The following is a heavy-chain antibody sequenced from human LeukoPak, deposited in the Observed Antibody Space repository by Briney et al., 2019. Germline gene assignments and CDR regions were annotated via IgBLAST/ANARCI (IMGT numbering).Heavy chain of an antibody. D-gene: IGHD1-26*01. CDR2: ISGSDDST. CDR1: GFTFSSYA. CDR3: AKDGSYYDFDY. J-gene: IGHJ4*02. V-gene: IGHV3-23*01. Sequence: PGGSLRLSCAASGFTFSSYAMSWVRQAPAKGLEWVSSISGSDDSTYYADSVKGRFTISRDNSKNTLYLQMNSLRVEDTAVYYCAKDGSYYDFDYWGQGTLVTVSS.